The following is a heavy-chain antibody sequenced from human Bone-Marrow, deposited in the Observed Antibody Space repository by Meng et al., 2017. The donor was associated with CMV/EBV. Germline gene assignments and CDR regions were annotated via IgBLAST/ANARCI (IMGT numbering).Heavy chain of an antibody. J-gene: IGHJ4*02. CDR3: ARDLWGLGDY. CDR2: ISLDGSST. D-gene: IGHD3/OR15-3a*01. CDR1: GFTLSNYW. V-gene: IGHV3-74*01. Sequence: GESLKISCVVSGFTLSNYWMHWVRQAPGKGLVWVSRISLDGSSTNYADSVKGRFTISRDNAKNTVYLQMKSLRVEDTAVYYCARDLWGLGDYWGQGTRVTGSS.